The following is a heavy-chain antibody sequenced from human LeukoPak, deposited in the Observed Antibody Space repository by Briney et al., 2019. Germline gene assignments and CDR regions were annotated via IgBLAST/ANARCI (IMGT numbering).Heavy chain of an antibody. Sequence: GGSLRLSCAASGFTFSSYAMSWVRQAPGKGVEWVSAISGSGGSTYYADSVKGRFTISRDNSKNTLYLQMNSLRAEDTAVYYCAKDSGIVVVPAAIHPYYFDYWGQGTLVTVSS. V-gene: IGHV3-23*01. CDR1: GFTFSSYA. CDR2: ISGSGGST. CDR3: AKDSGIVVVPAAIHPYYFDY. D-gene: IGHD2-2*02. J-gene: IGHJ4*02.